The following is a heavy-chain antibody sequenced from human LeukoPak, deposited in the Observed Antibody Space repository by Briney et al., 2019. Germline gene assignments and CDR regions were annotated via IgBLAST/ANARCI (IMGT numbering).Heavy chain of an antibody. CDR3: ARAAYYGSSNWFDP. V-gene: IGHV4-59*10. CDR1: GGSFSGYY. J-gene: IGHJ5*02. D-gene: IGHD3-10*01. CDR2: IYTSGST. Sequence: SETLSLTCAVYGGSFSGYYWSWIRQPAGKGLEWIGRIYTSGSTNYNPSLKSRVTMSVDTSKNQFSLKLSSVTAADTAVYYCARAAYYGSSNWFDPWGQGTLVTVSS.